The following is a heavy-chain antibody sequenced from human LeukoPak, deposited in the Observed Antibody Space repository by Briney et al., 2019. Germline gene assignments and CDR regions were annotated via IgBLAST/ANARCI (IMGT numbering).Heavy chain of an antibody. Sequence: SETLSLTCTVSGGSISSGSYDWSWIRQPAGKGLDWIGRVYTSGSTNYKPSLKSRVTISVDTSKNQFFLKLSSVTAADTAVYYCARGTGNAFDIWGQGTMVTVS. CDR1: GGSISSGSYD. CDR2: VYTSGST. CDR3: ARGTGNAFDI. J-gene: IGHJ3*02. V-gene: IGHV4-61*02. D-gene: IGHD1-14*01.